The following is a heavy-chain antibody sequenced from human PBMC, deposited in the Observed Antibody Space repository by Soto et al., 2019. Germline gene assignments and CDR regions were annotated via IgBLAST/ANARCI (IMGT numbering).Heavy chain of an antibody. D-gene: IGHD2-2*01. Sequence: GESLNISCKGSGYSVTSYWISWVRQMPGKGLEWRGRIDPSDSYTNYSPSFQGHVTISADKSISTAYLQWSSLKASDTAMYYCASSPRGYCSSTSCRELGNYYGMDVWGQGTTVTVSS. CDR1: GYSVTSYW. V-gene: IGHV5-10-1*01. CDR3: ASSPRGYCSSTSCRELGNYYGMDV. J-gene: IGHJ6*02. CDR2: IDPSDSYT.